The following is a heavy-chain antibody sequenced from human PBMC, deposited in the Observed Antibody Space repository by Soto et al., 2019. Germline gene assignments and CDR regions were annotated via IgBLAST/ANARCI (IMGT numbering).Heavy chain of an antibody. D-gene: IGHD3-22*01. CDR1: GGSISSSNW. V-gene: IGHV4-4*02. Sequence: SETLSLTCAVSGGSISSSNWWSWVRQPPGKGLEWIGEIYHSGSTNYNPSLKSRVTISVDKSKNQFSLKLSSVTAADTAVYYCARYLDSSGYYDAFDIWGQGTMVTVSS. CDR3: ARYLDSSGYYDAFDI. CDR2: IYHSGST. J-gene: IGHJ3*02.